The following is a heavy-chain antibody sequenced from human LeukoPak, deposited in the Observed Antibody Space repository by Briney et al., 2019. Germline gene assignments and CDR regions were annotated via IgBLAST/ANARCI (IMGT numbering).Heavy chain of an antibody. CDR2: IYTSGST. CDR3: ARDWKVATVNWFDP. Sequence: SETLSLTCTVSGGSISSYYWSWIRQPAGKGLEWIGRIYTSGSTNYNPSLKSRVTMSVDTSKNQFSLKLSSVTAADTAVYYCARDWKVATVNWFDPWGQGTLVTVSS. V-gene: IGHV4-4*07. D-gene: IGHD5-12*01. CDR1: GGSISSYY. J-gene: IGHJ5*02.